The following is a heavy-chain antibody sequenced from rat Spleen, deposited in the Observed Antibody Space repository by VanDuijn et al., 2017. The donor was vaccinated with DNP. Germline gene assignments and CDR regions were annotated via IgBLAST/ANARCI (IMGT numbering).Heavy chain of an antibody. CDR1: GFTFSDYN. D-gene: IGHD1-10*01. J-gene: IGHJ3*01. V-gene: IGHV5-7*01. CDR2: ISYDGSST. CDR3: ARHGQLDY. Sequence: EVHLVESGGGLVQPGRSLKLSCAASGFTFSDYNMAWVRQAPEKGLEWVATISYDGSSTYYRDSVKGRFTISRDNAGSTLYLHMSSLRSEDTATYYCARHGQLDYWGQGTLVTVSS.